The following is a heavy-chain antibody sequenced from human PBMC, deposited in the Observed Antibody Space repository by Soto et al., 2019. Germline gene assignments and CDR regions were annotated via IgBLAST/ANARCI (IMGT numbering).Heavy chain of an antibody. CDR1: GLTLSTSS. V-gene: IGHV3-48*01. CDR3: GICAYSGYCKLDP. Sequence: GGSLGLSCAAFGLTLSTSSMNWVRQAPGRGLEWISYIRRHTSVTAYADSVKGRFTISRDSAKNSLYLQMDNLRVEDTAVYYYGICAYSGYCKLDPWGQGTLVTVSS. J-gene: IGHJ5*02. CDR2: IRRHTSVT. D-gene: IGHD3-22*01.